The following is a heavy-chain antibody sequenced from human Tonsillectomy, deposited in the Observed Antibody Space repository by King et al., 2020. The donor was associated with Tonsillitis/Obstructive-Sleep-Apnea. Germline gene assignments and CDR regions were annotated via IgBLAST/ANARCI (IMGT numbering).Heavy chain of an antibody. Sequence: VQLVESGGGLVQPGGSLRLSCAASGFTFSSYDMHWGRQATGKGLEWVSDIGTAGDTYYPGSVKGRCTTSRENAKNSLYLQMNSHRAGDTAVYYCARAKGSQLLSEYSSSWPDAFDIWGQGTMVTVSS. CDR2: IGTAGDT. J-gene: IGHJ3*02. CDR3: ARAKGSQLLSEYSSSWPDAFDI. CDR1: GFTFSSYD. V-gene: IGHV3-13*04. D-gene: IGHD6-13*01.